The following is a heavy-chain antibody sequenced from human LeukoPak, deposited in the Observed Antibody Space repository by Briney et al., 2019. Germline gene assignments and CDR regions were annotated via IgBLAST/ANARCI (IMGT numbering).Heavy chain of an antibody. CDR3: ASGIAAAGYFDY. CDR2: INHSGST. V-gene: IGHV4-34*01. Sequence: SETLSLTCAVYGGSFSGYYWSWIRQPPGKGLEWIGEINHSGSTNYNPSLKSRVTISVDTSKNQFSLKLSSVTAADTAVYYCASGIAAAGYFDYRGQGTLVTVSS. D-gene: IGHD6-13*01. J-gene: IGHJ4*02. CDR1: GGSFSGYY.